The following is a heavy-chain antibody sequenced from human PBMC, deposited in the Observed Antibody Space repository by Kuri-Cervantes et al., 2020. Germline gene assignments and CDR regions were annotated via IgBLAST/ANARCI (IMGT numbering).Heavy chain of an antibody. CDR3: ARQIVVDAFDI. CDR1: GYTFTSYG. Sequence: ASVKVSCKVSGYTFTSYGISWARQAPGQGLEWMGWISAYNGNTNYAQKLQGRVTMTTDTSTSTAYMELRNLRSDDTAVYYCARQIVVDAFDIWGQGTMVTVSS. V-gene: IGHV1-18*01. CDR2: ISAYNGNT. D-gene: IGHD3-22*01. J-gene: IGHJ3*02.